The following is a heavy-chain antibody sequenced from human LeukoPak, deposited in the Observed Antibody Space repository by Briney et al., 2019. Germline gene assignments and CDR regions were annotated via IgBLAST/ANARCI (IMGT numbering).Heavy chain of an antibody. CDR2: ISASGGTT. CDR1: GFSFSNYA. J-gene: IGHJ4*02. V-gene: IGHV3-23*01. Sequence: GGSLRLSCAASGFSFSNYAMHWVRLAPGKGLEWDSVISASGGTTFYADSVKGRFTISRDKSKNTLYLRMNSLRVEDTAIYYCTKDYGYHYGHSDNWGQGTLVRVSS. CDR3: TKDYGYHYGHSDN. D-gene: IGHD3-16*02.